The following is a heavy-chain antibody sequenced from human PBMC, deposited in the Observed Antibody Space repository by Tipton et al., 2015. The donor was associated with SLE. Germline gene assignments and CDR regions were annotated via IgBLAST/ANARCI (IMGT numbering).Heavy chain of an antibody. Sequence: GSLRLSCAASGFTFSSYSMNWVRQAPGKGLEWVSYISSSSTIYYADSVKGRFTISRDNAKNSLYLQMNSLRAEDTAVYYCARVGGVYYDFWSGYPYWGQGTLVTVSS. V-gene: IGHV3-48*01. CDR3: ARVGGVYYDFWSGYPY. J-gene: IGHJ4*02. CDR1: GFTFSSYS. D-gene: IGHD3-3*01. CDR2: ISSSSTI.